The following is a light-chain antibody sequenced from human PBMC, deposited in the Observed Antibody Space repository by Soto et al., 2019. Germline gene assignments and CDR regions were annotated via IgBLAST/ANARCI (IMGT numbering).Light chain of an antibody. Sequence: EIVMAQSPATLSVSPGERAARCCRASQNVDGDYLAGYREKPCRSPGVVIFGSSGXXTGXRDRFIGSGSGTDFTLTISRLEPEDFAVYYCQQYGSLSWTFGQGTKVDIK. CDR3: QQYGSLSWT. CDR2: GSS. J-gene: IGKJ1*01. V-gene: IGKV3-20*01. CDR1: QNVDGDY.